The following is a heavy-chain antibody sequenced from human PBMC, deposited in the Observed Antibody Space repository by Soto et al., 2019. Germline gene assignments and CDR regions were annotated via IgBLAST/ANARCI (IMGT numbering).Heavy chain of an antibody. V-gene: IGHV4-39*01. D-gene: IGHD3-10*01. CDR1: GGSISSSSYY. J-gene: IGHJ6*02. Sequence: TETLSLTCTVSGGSISSSSYYWGWIRQPPGKGLEWIGSIYYSGSTYYNPSLKSRVTISVDTSKNQFSLKLSSVTAADTAVYYCARHGYGSGSYYIATYYYNCMDFWGQGTTGTGSS. CDR2: IYYSGST. CDR3: ARHGYGSGSYYIATYYYNCMDF.